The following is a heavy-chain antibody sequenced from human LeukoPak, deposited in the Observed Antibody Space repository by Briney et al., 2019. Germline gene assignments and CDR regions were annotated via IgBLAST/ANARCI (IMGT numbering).Heavy chain of an antibody. J-gene: IGHJ6*03. CDR3: ARGVRSQASPSYDFWSGSPYMDV. CDR2: INHSGST. D-gene: IGHD3-3*01. CDR1: GGSFSGYY. Sequence: SETLSLTCAVYGGSFSGYYWSWIRQPPGKGLEWIGEINHSGSTNYNPSLKSRVTISVDTSKNQFFLKLSSVTAADTAVYYCARGVRSQASPSYDFWSGSPYMDVWGKGTTVTVSS. V-gene: IGHV4-34*01.